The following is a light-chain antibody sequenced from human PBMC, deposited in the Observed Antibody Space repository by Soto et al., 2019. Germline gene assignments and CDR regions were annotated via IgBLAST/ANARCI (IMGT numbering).Light chain of an antibody. J-gene: IGKJ4*01. Sequence: DIEMTQSPSSLSASVGDTVTVTCRASQSLSNYLNWYQVKPGQAPKFLIYAASSLQSGVPSRISGSRSGTEFSLTITSLQPEDFATYYCQQTYSTFVSFGGGTKVDIK. V-gene: IGKV1-39*01. CDR3: QQTYSTFVS. CDR1: QSLSNY. CDR2: AAS.